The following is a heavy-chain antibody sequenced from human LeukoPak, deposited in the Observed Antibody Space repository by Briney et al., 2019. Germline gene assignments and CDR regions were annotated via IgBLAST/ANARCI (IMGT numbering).Heavy chain of an antibody. CDR3: ANDPRAAFDI. Sequence: GGSLRLSCAASGFTFSSYSMSWVRQAPGKGLEWVSYISSSSSTIYYADSVKGRFTISRDNAKNSLYLQLDSLTAEDTAVQYCANDPRAAFDIWGQGTMVTVSS. V-gene: IGHV3-48*01. CDR1: GFTFSSYS. D-gene: IGHD1-1*01. CDR2: ISSSSSTI. J-gene: IGHJ3*02.